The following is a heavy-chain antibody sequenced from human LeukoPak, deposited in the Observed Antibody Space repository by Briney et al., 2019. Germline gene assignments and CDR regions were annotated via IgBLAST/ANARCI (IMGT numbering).Heavy chain of an antibody. CDR1: GFTFDDYT. J-gene: IGHJ3*02. CDR2: VSGDGGTT. Sequence: PGGSLRLSCAASGFTFDDYTIHWVRHVPGKGLEWVSLVSGDGGTTYYADSVKGRFTISRDNAKKSLYLQMNSPRVEDTAVYHCARASTSYSSGLDAFDIWGQGTMVTVSS. D-gene: IGHD6-19*01. CDR3: ARASTSYSSGLDAFDI. V-gene: IGHV3-43*01.